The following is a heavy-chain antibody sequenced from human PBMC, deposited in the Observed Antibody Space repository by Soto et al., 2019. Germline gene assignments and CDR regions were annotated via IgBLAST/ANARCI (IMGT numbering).Heavy chain of an antibody. J-gene: IGHJ6*02. V-gene: IGHV3-13*05. CDR2: ISAAGDP. Sequence: EVQLVESGGGLVQPGGSLRLSCEASGFTFRNYDMHWVRQGTGKGLEWVSGISAAGDPDYADSVEGRFTISRENAQNSFXXXXXXXRVXXTAVYYCARTDRDFYGLDVWGQGTTVIV. CDR3: ARTDRDFYGLDV. CDR1: GFTFRNYD.